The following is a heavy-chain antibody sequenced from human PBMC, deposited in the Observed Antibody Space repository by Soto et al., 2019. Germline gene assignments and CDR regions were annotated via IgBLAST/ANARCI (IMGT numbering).Heavy chain of an antibody. CDR1: GGSISSGGYY. Sequence: QVQLQESGPGLVKPSQTLSLTCTVSGGSISSGGYYWSWIRQHPGKGLEWIGYIYYSGSTYYNPSLKSRVTISLDTSKNPFSLKLSSVTAADTAVYYCAGSRGIAARPIPPDAFDIWGQGTMVTVSS. J-gene: IGHJ3*02. CDR2: IYYSGST. V-gene: IGHV4-31*03. D-gene: IGHD6-6*01. CDR3: AGSRGIAARPIPPDAFDI.